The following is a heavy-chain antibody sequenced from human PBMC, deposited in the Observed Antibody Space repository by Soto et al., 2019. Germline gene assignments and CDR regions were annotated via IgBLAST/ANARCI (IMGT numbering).Heavy chain of an antibody. D-gene: IGHD3-3*01. V-gene: IGHV4-30-4*01. CDR2: IYSSGST. Sequence: PSETLSLTCTVSGGSISSGDYYWSWIRQPPGTGLERIGDIYSSGSTYYNPSLKSRVTISVDTSKNQFSLKLSSVTAADTAVYYCARGDYDFWSGPRYNPRGVWFDPWGQGTLVTVSS. J-gene: IGHJ5*02. CDR1: GGSISSGDYY. CDR3: ARGDYDFWSGPRYNPRGVWFDP.